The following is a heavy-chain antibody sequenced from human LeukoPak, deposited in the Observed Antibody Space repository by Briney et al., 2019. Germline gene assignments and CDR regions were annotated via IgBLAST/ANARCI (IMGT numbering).Heavy chain of an antibody. Sequence: GGSLRLSCAASGFTFSSYSMNWVRQAPGKGLEWVSSISSSSSYIYYADSVKGRFTISRDNSKNTLYLQMNSLRAEDTAVYYCAKIRAIFGVVDYWGQGTLVTVSS. CDR1: GFTFSSYS. CDR3: AKIRAIFGVVDY. V-gene: IGHV3-21*04. CDR2: ISSSSSYI. D-gene: IGHD3-3*01. J-gene: IGHJ4*02.